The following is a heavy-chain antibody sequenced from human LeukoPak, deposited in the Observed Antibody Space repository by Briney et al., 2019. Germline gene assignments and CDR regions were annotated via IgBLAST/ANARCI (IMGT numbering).Heavy chain of an antibody. CDR2: MNPNSGNT. D-gene: IGHD6-19*01. CDR1: GYTFTSYD. Sequence: ASVKVSCKASGYTFTSYDINWVRQATGQGLEWMGWMNPNSGNTGYAQKFQGRVTMTRNTSISTAYMELSSLRSEDTAMYYCARAKKQWLVRYYFDYWGQGTLVTVSS. V-gene: IGHV1-8*01. J-gene: IGHJ4*02. CDR3: ARAKKQWLVRYYFDY.